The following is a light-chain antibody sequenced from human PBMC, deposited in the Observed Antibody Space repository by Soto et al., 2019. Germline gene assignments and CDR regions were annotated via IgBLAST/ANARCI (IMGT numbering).Light chain of an antibody. J-gene: IGKJ1*01. CDR1: QTISNW. CDR3: QQDNSYSQT. CDR2: KAS. Sequence: IQMTQSPSTLSASVGDRVTITCQASQTISNWLALYQQKPGKAPKLLIYKASTLESGVPSRFSGSGSGTEFPLTISRLQPEDFATYYCQQDNSYSQTFGQGTKVEIK. V-gene: IGKV1-5*03.